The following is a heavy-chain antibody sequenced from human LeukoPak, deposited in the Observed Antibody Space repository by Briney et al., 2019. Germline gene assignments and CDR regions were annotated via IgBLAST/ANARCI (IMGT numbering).Heavy chain of an antibody. V-gene: IGHV4-4*02. J-gene: IGHJ4*02. CDR3: AREGFLAASRIIDY. CDR1: GASISSNNW. CDR2: IYHSGST. Sequence: SETLSLTCAVSGASISSNNWWWSWVRQPPGKGLEWIGEIYHSGSTNYNPSLKSRVTMSVDTSKNQFSLKLSSVTAADTAVYYCAREGFLAASRIIDYWGQGTLVTVSS. D-gene: IGHD3-3*01.